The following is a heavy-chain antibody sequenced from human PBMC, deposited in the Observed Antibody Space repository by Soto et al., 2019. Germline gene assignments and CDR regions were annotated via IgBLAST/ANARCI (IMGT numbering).Heavy chain of an antibody. CDR3: ATDPTPHDAFDI. CDR2: ISAYNGNT. CDR1: GYTFTSYG. J-gene: IGHJ3*02. V-gene: IGHV1-18*01. Sequence: ASVKVSCKASGYTFTSYGISWVRQAPGQGLEWMGWISAYNGNTNYAQKLQGRVSMTTDTSTSTAYMELRSLRSDDTAVYYCATDPTPHDAFDIWGQGTMVTVSS.